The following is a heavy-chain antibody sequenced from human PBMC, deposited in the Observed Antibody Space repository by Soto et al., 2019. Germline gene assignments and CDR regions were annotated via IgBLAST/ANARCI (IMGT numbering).Heavy chain of an antibody. Sequence: GGSLRLSCSASGFTFSSYAMHWVRQAPGKGLEYVSAISSNGGSTYYADSVKGRFTISRDNSKNTLYLQMGSLRAEDTAVYYCVKNGEGSCTNGVCPNPYYYYYGMDVWGQGTTVTVS. D-gene: IGHD2-8*01. CDR3: VKNGEGSCTNGVCPNPYYYYYGMDV. J-gene: IGHJ6*02. CDR2: ISSNGGST. V-gene: IGHV3-64D*08. CDR1: GFTFSSYA.